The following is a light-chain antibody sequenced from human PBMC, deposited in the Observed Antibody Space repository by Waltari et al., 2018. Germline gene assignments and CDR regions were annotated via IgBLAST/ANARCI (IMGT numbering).Light chain of an antibody. J-gene: IGKJ1*01. CDR2: EAS. V-gene: IGKV3-20*01. CDR3: QNHERLPAT. CDR1: QNIGRY. Sequence: EIMLPQSPGTLSLSPGEIVTLTCRASQNIGRYLVWYQQKPGQAPRLLIYEASRRATGIPDRFSGSGSGTDFSLTISRLEPEDFAVYYCQNHERLPATFGQGTKVEIK.